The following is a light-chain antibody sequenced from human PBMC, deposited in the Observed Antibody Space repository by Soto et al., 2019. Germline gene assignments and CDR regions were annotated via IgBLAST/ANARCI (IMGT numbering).Light chain of an antibody. Sequence: QSALTQPASVSGSPGQSITISCTGTSSDVGGYNYVSWYQQHPGKAPKLMIYEVSNRPSGVSNRFSGSKAGNTASLTISGLQAEDEADYCCSSYTSSSTLNWVFGGGTKLTVL. CDR2: EVS. J-gene: IGLJ3*02. CDR1: SSDVGGYNY. CDR3: SSYTSSSTLNWV. V-gene: IGLV2-14*01.